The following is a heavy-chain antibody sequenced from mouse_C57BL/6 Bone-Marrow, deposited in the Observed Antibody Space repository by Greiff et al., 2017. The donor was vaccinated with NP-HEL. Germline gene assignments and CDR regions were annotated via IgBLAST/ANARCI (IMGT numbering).Heavy chain of an antibody. V-gene: IGHV1-81*01. D-gene: IGHD2-10*01. J-gene: IGHJ1*03. CDR3: ARPLLWHYAGYFDV. CDR1: GYTFTSYG. CDR2: IYPRSGNT. Sequence: VRPGASVKLSCKASGYTFTSYGISWVKQRTGQGLEWIGEIYPRSGNTYYNEKFKGKATLTADKSSSTAYMELRSLTSEDSAVYFCARPLLWHYAGYFDVWGTGTTVTVSS.